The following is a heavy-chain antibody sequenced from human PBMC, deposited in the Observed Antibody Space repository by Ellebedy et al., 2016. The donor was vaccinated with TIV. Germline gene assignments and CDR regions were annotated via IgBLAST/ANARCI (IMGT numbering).Heavy chain of an antibody. Sequence: SGPTLVKPTQTLTLTCTFSGFSLSTGAMCVSWIRQPPGKALECLARIDWDDDKFYSTSLKTRLTISKATSKNQVVLTMTNMDPVDTATYYCARTQYSSSRKFDYWGQGTLVTVSS. CDR1: GFSLSTGAMC. CDR2: IDWDDDK. D-gene: IGHD6-6*01. V-gene: IGHV2-70*17. J-gene: IGHJ4*02. CDR3: ARTQYSSSRKFDY.